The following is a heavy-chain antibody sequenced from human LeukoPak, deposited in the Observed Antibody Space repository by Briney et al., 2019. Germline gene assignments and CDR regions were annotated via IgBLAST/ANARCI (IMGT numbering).Heavy chain of an antibody. CDR1: GFTFSSYA. Sequence: GGSLRLSCAASGFTFSSYAMHWVRQAPGKGLEWVAVISYDGSNKYYADSVKGRFTISRDNSKNTLYLQMNSLRAEDTAVYYCAKGPGYFDYWGQGTLVTVSS. V-gene: IGHV3-30-3*01. D-gene: IGHD3-10*01. J-gene: IGHJ4*02. CDR3: AKGPGYFDY. CDR2: ISYDGSNK.